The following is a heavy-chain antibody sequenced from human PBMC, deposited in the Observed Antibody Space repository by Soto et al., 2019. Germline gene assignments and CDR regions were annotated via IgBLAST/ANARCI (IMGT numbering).Heavy chain of an antibody. Sequence: EVQLLESGGGLVQPGGSLRLSCAASGFTFSSYAMSWDRQAPGKGLEWVSAISGSGGSTYYADSVKGRFTISRDNSKNTLYLQMNSLRAEDTAVYYCAKARIPRIAAASGYWGQGTLVTVSS. J-gene: IGHJ4*02. CDR1: GFTFSSYA. CDR2: ISGSGGST. V-gene: IGHV3-23*01. D-gene: IGHD6-13*01. CDR3: AKARIPRIAAASGY.